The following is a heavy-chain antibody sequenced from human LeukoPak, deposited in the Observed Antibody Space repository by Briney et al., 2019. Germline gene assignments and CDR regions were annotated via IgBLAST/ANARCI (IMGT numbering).Heavy chain of an antibody. J-gene: IGHJ3*01. CDR3: ARAGDESTGHYDSLHF. V-gene: IGHV1-2*02. CDR1: GYTFDENH. Sequence: ASVKVSCKASGYTFDENHIRWVRQAPGQGPEWMGGINPKSGATDSAQQFQGRLTMTRDTSIGTASMDLSGLRLDDTGIYYCARAGDESTGHYDSLHFWGQGTMVTVSS. D-gene: IGHD2-8*02. CDR2: INPKSGAT.